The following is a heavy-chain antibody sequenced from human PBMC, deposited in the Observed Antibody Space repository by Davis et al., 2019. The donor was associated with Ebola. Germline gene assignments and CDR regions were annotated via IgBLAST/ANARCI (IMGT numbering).Heavy chain of an antibody. CDR2: ISGGVAGGTT. J-gene: IGHJ4*02. D-gene: IGHD3-16*01. CDR1: GFTFISQA. CDR3: ARGRWDYYDSGLPKYFDI. Sequence: GGSLRLSCVASGFTFISQAMTWVRQAPGKGLEWVSGISGGVAGGTTFYADSVKGRFTVSRDNSQNTLFRQMTNLRAEDAAVYYCARGRWDYYDSGLPKYFDIWGQGTSVTVAS. V-gene: IGHV3-23*01.